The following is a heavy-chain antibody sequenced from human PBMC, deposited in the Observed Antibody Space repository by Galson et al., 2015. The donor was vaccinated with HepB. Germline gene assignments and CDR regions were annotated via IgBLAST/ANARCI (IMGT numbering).Heavy chain of an antibody. V-gene: IGHV3-23*01. J-gene: IGHJ6*03. Sequence: SLRLSCAASGFTFSSYAMSWVRQAPGKGLEWVSAISGSGGSTYYADSVKGRFTISRDNSKNTLYLQMNSLRAEDTAVYYCAKYGSNYEDLYYYYYMDVWGKGTTVTVSS. CDR3: AKYGSNYEDLYYYYYMDV. CDR2: ISGSGGST. CDR1: GFTFSSYA. D-gene: IGHD4-11*01.